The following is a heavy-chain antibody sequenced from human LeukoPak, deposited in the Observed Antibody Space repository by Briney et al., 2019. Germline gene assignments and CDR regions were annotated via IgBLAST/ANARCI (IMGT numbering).Heavy chain of an antibody. CDR3: ASWGYSSSWTDAFDI. CDR2: ISSSSSYI. Sequence: GGSLRLSCGPSGFTFSSYSMSWVRQAPGKGLEWVSSISSSSSYIYYADSVKGRFTISRDNAKNSLYLQMNSLRAEDTAVYYCASWGYSSSWTDAFDIWGQGTMVTVSS. J-gene: IGHJ3*02. V-gene: IGHV3-21*01. D-gene: IGHD6-13*01. CDR1: GFTFSSYS.